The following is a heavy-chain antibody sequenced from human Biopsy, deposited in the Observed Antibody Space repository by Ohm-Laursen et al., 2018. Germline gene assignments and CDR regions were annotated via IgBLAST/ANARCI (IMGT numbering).Heavy chain of an antibody. CDR2: ITPTGVT. D-gene: IGHD3-22*01. V-gene: IGHV4-4*07. J-gene: IGHJ4*02. CDR1: GGSIDFKY. CDR3: ARELMEYYDSSGYFDH. Sequence: GTLSLICPVSGGSIDFKYWTWIRQSADKGLEWIGRITPTGVTHYNPSLGSRVTMSLDTSKKLFSLKLSSVTAADTAMYYCARELMEYYDSSGYFDHWGQGSLVTVSS.